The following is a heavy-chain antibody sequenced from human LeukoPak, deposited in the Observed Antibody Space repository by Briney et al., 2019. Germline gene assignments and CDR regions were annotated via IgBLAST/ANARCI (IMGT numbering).Heavy chain of an antibody. CDR2: IYSSGST. D-gene: IGHD2-21*02. Sequence: SETLSLTCTVSGGSISSSYWSWILQPPGKGLEWIGYIYSSGSTNYNPSLKSRVTISGDTSKNQFSLKLSSVTAADTAVYYCARDLPYCGGDCYMHWGQGTLVTVSS. CDR1: GGSISSSY. J-gene: IGHJ4*02. CDR3: ARDLPYCGGDCYMH. V-gene: IGHV4-59*01.